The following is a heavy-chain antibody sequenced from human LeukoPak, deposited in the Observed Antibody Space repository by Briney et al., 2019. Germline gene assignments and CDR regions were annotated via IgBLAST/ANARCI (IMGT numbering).Heavy chain of an antibody. D-gene: IGHD6-19*01. CDR2: IRSKAYGGTT. J-gene: IGHJ4*02. V-gene: IGHV3-49*04. CDR3: TRVDVSVAGTAYFDY. CDR1: GFTFGDYA. Sequence: GGSLRLSCTASGFTFGDYAMSWVRQAPGKGLEWVGFIRSKAYGGTTEYAASVKGRFTISRDDPKSIAYLQMNSLKTEDTAVYYCTRVDVSVAGTAYFDYWGQGTLVTVSS.